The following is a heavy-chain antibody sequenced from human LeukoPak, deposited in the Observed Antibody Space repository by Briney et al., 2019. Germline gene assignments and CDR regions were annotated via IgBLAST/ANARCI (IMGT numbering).Heavy chain of an antibody. CDR2: IYSGGNT. D-gene: IGHD6-13*01. J-gene: IGHJ4*02. V-gene: IGHV3-66*01. CDR1: GFTVSSNY. Sequence: GGSLRLSCVGSGFTVSSNYMTWVRQAPGKGLEWVSVIYSGGNTYYADSVKGRFTISRDNSENTLYLQMNSLRAEDTAVYYCATPGSGIWCFDYWGQGTLLTVSS. CDR3: ATPGSGIWCFDY.